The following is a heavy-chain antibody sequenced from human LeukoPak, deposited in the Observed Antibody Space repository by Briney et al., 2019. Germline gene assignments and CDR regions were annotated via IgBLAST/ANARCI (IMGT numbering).Heavy chain of an antibody. V-gene: IGHV1-69*02. CDR2: IIPILGIA. Sequence: GSSVKVSRKASGGTFSSYTISWVRQAPGQGLEWMGRIIPILGIANYAQKFQGRVTITADKSTSTAYMELSSLRSEDTAVYYCARIDSGSYYDLASDYWGQGTLVTVSS. CDR1: GGTFSSYT. D-gene: IGHD1-26*01. J-gene: IGHJ4*02. CDR3: ARIDSGSYYDLASDY.